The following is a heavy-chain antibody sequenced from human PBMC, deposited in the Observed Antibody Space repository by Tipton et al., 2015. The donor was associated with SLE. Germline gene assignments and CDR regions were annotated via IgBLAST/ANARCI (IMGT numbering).Heavy chain of an antibody. CDR2: VYLGDSDT. J-gene: IGHJ4*02. D-gene: IGHD1-26*01. V-gene: IGHV5-51*03. Sequence: QLVQSGAEVKKPGESLKISCKGFGHSFTNYWIGWVRQMPGKGLEWMGIVYLGDSDTRYSPSFQGQVTMSADKSINTAYLQWSSLKASDTAICYCWSLLDRGTYLCHFDYWGQGTLVTVSS. CDR3: WSLLDRGTYLCHFDY. CDR1: GHSFTNYW.